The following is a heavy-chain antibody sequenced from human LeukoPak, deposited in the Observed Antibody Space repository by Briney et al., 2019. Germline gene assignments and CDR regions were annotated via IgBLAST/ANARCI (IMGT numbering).Heavy chain of an antibody. CDR1: GGSISSFY. J-gene: IGHJ4*02. V-gene: IGHV4-59*01. D-gene: IGHD3-10*01. CDR2: IYYSGST. Sequence: PSETLSLTCTVSGGSISSFYCSWIRQPPGKGLEWIGYIYYSGSTNYNPSLKSRVTISVDTSKNQFSLKLSSVTAADTAVYYCARGDQSYGHWGQGTLVTVSS. CDR3: ARGDQSYGH.